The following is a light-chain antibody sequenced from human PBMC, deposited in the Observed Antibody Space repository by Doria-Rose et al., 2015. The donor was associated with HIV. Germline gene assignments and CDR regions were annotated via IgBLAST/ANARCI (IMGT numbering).Light chain of an antibody. J-gene: IGKJ3*01. CDR1: QSLLYTSKNY. V-gene: IGKV4-1*01. Sequence: TQSPESLGMSLGERATLNCKSNQSLLYTSKNYLAWYQQNPGQPPKLLIYWAYTRQSGVPARFSGSGSGTDFTPTISSLEAEDVAVYYCQQYYDTPSCGPGTTVDIK. CDR2: WAY. CDR3: QQYYDTPS.